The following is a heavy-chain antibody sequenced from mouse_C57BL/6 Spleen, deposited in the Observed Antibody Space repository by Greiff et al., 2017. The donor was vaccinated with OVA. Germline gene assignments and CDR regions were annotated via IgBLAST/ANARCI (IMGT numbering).Heavy chain of an antibody. D-gene: IGHD4-1*01. J-gene: IGHJ2*01. CDR3: ARKAWDVEGDY. Sequence: EVKLLESGGGLVKPGGSLKLSCAASGFTFSDYGMHWVRQAPEKGLEWVAYISSGSSTIYYADTVKGRFTISRDNAKNTLFLQMTSLRSEDTAMYYCARKAWDVEGDYWGQGTTLTVSS. CDR2: ISSGSSTI. V-gene: IGHV5-17*01. CDR1: GFTFSDYG.